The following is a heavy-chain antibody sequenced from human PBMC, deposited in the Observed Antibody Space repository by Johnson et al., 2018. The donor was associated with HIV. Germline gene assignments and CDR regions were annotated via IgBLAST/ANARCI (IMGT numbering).Heavy chain of an antibody. D-gene: IGHD3-22*01. CDR1: GFTVSRNY. CDR2: IRYDGSNK. J-gene: IGHJ3*02. V-gene: IGHV3-33*08. Sequence: QVQLVESGGGVVQPGRSLRLSCAASGFTVSRNYMNWVRQAPGKGLEWVAFIRYDGSNKYYADSVKGRFTISRDNSKNTLYLQMNSLRAEDTALYYCARVTTMIVVVFAFDIWGQGTMVTVSS. CDR3: ARVTTMIVVVFAFDI.